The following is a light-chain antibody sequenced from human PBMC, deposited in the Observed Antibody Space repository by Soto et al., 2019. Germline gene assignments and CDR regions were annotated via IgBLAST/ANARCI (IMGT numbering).Light chain of an antibody. CDR1: QSISNR. J-gene: IGKJ1*01. V-gene: IGKV1-6*01. CDR3: LQDINYPWT. CDR2: GAS. Sequence: PMTQSPSTLSASVGDRVTITCRASQSISNRLAWYQQKPGKAPKVLIYGASNLQSGVPPRFSGSGSGTDFTLAISSLQPEDSATYYCLQDINYPWTFGQGTKVDIK.